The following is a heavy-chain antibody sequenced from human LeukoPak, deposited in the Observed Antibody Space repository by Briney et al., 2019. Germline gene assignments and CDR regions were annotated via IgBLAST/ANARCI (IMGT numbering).Heavy chain of an antibody. CDR3: ALRTMVRGVIKFDP. J-gene: IGHJ5*02. D-gene: IGHD3-10*01. CDR2: MNPNSGNT. V-gene: IGHV1-8*01. CDR1: GNTFTSYD. Sequence: ASVKVSCKASGNTFTSYDINWLRQATGQGLEWMGWMNPNSGNTGYAQKFQGRVTMTRNTPISTAYMELSSLRSEDTAVYYCALRTMVRGVIKFDPWGQGTLVTVSS.